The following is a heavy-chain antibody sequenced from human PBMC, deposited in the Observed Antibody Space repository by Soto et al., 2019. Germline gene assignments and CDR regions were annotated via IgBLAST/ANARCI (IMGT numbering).Heavy chain of an antibody. D-gene: IGHD3-10*01. CDR2: ILNDGSEQ. Sequence: QMQLVESGGGVVQPGRSLRLSCAASGFTFRNYGMHWVRQAPGKGLEWVSLILNDGSEQFYRDSVKGRFTISRDNSRNTLYLEMNSLRDDVKALYYCVRVDDYGPNALGMWGTGTMVSVSS. CDR3: VRVDDYGPNALGM. CDR1: GFTFRNYG. J-gene: IGHJ3*02. V-gene: IGHV3-33*01.